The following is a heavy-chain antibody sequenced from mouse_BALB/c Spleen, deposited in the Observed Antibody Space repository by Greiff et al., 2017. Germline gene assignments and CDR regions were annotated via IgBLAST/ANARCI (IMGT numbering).Heavy chain of an antibody. CDR3: ARSDSSGWAY. D-gene: IGHD3-2*01. V-gene: IGHV1-7*01. CDR2: INPSTGYT. J-gene: IGHJ3*01. Sequence: VQLQESGAELAKPGASVKMSCKASGYTFTSYWMHWVKQRPGQGLEWIGYINPSTGYTEYNQKFKDKATLTADKSSSTAYMQLSSLTSEDSAVYYCARSDSSGWAYWGQGTLVTVSA. CDR1: GYTFTSYW.